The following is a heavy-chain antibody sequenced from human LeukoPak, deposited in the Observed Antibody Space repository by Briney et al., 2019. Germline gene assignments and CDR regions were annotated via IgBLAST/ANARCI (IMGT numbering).Heavy chain of an antibody. D-gene: IGHD6-13*01. Sequence: PGGSLRLSCAASGFTFSSYAMSWVRQAPGKGLEWVSAISGSGGSTYYADSVKGRFTISRDNSKNTLYLQMNSLRAEDTAVYYCARVIEAAGHGFDYWGQGTLVTVSS. V-gene: IGHV3-23*01. J-gene: IGHJ4*02. CDR2: ISGSGGST. CDR3: ARVIEAAGHGFDY. CDR1: GFTFSSYA.